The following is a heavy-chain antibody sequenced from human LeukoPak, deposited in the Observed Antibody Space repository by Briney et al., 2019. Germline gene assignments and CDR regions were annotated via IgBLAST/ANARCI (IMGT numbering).Heavy chain of an antibody. Sequence: GGSLRLSCAAPGFTFSSYGMHWVRQAPGKGLEWVAVISYDGSNKYYADPVKGRFTISRDNSKNTLYLQMNSLRAEDTAVYYCAKLVCSVNGCYYPYYYYGLDVWGQGTTVTVSS. V-gene: IGHV3-30*18. CDR2: ISYDGSNK. CDR1: GFTFSSYG. CDR3: AKLVCSVNGCYYPYYYYGLDV. J-gene: IGHJ6*02. D-gene: IGHD2-15*01.